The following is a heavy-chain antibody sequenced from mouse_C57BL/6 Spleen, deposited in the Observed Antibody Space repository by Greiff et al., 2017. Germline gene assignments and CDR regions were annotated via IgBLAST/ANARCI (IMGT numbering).Heavy chain of an antibody. CDR1: GFTFSSYA. Sequence: EVQLQESGGGLVKPGGSLKLSCAASGFTFSSYAMSWVRQTPEKRLEWVATISDGGSYTYYPDNVKGRFTISRDNAKNNLYLQMSHLKSEDTAMYYCASARTYYFDYWGQGTTLTVSS. CDR2: ISDGGSYT. V-gene: IGHV5-4*01. CDR3: ASARTYYFDY. J-gene: IGHJ2*01.